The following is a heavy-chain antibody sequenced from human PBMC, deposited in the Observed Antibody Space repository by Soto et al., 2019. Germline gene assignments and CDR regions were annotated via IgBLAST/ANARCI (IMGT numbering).Heavy chain of an antibody. V-gene: IGHV1-69*13. CDR2: IIPIFGTA. CDR3: ARDPGGAAAGTLFFWFDP. J-gene: IGHJ5*02. CDR1: GGTFSSYA. D-gene: IGHD6-13*01. Sequence: SVKVSCNASGGTFSSYAISWVRQAPGQGLEWMGGIIPIFGTANYAQKFQGRVTITADESTSTAYMELSSLRSEDTAVYYCARDPGGAAAGTLFFWFDPWGQGTLVTVSS.